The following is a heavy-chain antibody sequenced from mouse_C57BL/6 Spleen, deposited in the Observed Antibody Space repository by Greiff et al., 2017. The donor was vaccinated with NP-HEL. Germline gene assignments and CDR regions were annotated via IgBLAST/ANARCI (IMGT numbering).Heavy chain of an antibody. D-gene: IGHD2-1*01. V-gene: IGHV1-82*01. CDR1: GYAFSSSW. J-gene: IGHJ1*03. CDR2: MYPGDGDT. CDR3: AREGGNGYWYFDV. Sequence: QVQLQQSGPELVKPGASVKISCKASGYAFSSSWMNWVKQRPGKGLEWIGRMYPGDGDTNYNGKFKGKATLTADKSSSTAYMQLSSLTSEDSAVYFCAREGGNGYWYFDVWGTGTTVTVSS.